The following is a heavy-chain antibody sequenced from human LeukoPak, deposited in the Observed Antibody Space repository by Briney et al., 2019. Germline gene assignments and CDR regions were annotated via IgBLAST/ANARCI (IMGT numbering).Heavy chain of an antibody. D-gene: IGHD5-12*01. CDR1: GGSISSSNW. CDR3: ARVLGYSDYGYYYYYMDV. CDR2: IYHSGST. Sequence: SETLSLTCAVSGGSISSSNWWSWVRQPPGKGLEWIGEIYHSGSTNYNPSLKSRVTISVDKSKNQFSLKLSSVTAADTAVYYCARVLGYSDYGYYYYYMDVWGKGTTVTVSS. V-gene: IGHV4-4*02. J-gene: IGHJ6*03.